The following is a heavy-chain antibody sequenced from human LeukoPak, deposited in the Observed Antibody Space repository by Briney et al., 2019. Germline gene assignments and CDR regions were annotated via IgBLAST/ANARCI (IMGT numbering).Heavy chain of an antibody. Sequence: GGSLRLSCAASGFTFSGSAMHWVRQASGKGLEWVGRIRSKANSYAIAYAASVKGRFTISRDDSKNTAYLQMNSLKTEDTAVYYRTTAYYYGSGSFDYWGREPWSPSP. V-gene: IGHV3-73*01. CDR2: IRSKANSYAI. J-gene: IGHJ4*02. CDR3: TTAYYYGSGSFDY. D-gene: IGHD3-10*01. CDR1: GFTFSGSA.